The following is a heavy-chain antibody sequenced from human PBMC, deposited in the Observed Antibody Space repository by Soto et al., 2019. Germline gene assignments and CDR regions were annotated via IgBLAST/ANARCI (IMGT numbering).Heavy chain of an antibody. CDR1: GFTFSSYG. D-gene: IGHD6-19*01. CDR3: ATDGAGSGWYFPY. V-gene: IGHV3-30*03. J-gene: IGHJ4*02. CDR2: ISYDGSNK. Sequence: QVQLVESGGGVVQPGRSLRLSCAASGFTFSSYGMHWVRQAPGKGLEWVAVISYDGSNKYYADSVKGRFTISRDNSKNTLYLQMNSLRAEDTAVYYCATDGAGSGWYFPYWGQGTLVTVSS.